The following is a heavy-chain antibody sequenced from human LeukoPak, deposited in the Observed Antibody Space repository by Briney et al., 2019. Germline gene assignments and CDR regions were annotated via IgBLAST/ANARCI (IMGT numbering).Heavy chain of an antibody. J-gene: IGHJ5*02. CDR1: GYTFTSYY. Sequence: ASVKVSCKASGYTFTSYYMHWVRQAPGQGLEWMGIINPSGGSTSYAQKFQGRVTMTRNTSISTAYMELSSLRSEDTAVYYCARGRYGDYGGRDWFDPWGQGTLVTVSS. CDR2: INPSGGST. D-gene: IGHD4-17*01. CDR3: ARGRYGDYGGRDWFDP. V-gene: IGHV1-46*01.